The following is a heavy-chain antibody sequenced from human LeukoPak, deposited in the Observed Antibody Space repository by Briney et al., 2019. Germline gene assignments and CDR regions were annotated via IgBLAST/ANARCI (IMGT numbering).Heavy chain of an antibody. V-gene: IGHV5-51*01. Sequence: GESLRISCQGSGYSFTTYWIAWVRQMPGKGLDWMGIIYPGDSDSRYSPSFQGQVIISADKSINTAYLQWSSLKASDTAMYYCARGGYSAFTGWFDPWGQGTLVTVSS. CDR2: IYPGDSDS. J-gene: IGHJ5*02. CDR1: GYSFTTYW. D-gene: IGHD5-18*01. CDR3: ARGGYSAFTGWFDP.